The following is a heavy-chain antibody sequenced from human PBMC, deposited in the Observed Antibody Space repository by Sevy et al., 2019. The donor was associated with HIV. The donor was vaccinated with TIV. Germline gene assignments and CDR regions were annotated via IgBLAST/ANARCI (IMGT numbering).Heavy chain of an antibody. D-gene: IGHD3-3*01. J-gene: IGHJ4*02. Sequence: ASVKVSCKVSGYTLTELSMHWVRQAPGKGLEWMGGFDPEDGETIYPQKFQGRVTMTEDTSTDTAYMELSSLRSEDTAVYYCATRRTIRFLEWLEPYYFDYWGQGTLVTVSS. CDR3: ATRRTIRFLEWLEPYYFDY. V-gene: IGHV1-24*01. CDR1: GYTLTELS. CDR2: FDPEDGET.